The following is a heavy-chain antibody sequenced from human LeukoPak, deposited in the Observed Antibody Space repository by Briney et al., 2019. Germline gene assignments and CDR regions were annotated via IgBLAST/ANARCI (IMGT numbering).Heavy chain of an antibody. J-gene: IGHJ4*02. V-gene: IGHV1-2*02. CDR2: INPNSGGT. CDR3: AREFGIAAAGTAFDY. CDR1: GYTFTGYY. Sequence: ASVKVSCKASGYTFTGYYMHWVRQAPGQGLEWTGWINPNSGGTNYAQKFQGRVTMTRDTSISTAYMELSRLRSDDTAVYYCAREFGIAAAGTAFDYWGQGTLVTVSS. D-gene: IGHD6-13*01.